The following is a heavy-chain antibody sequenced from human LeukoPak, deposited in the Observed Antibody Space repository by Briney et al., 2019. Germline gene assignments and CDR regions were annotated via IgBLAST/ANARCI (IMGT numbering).Heavy chain of an antibody. D-gene: IGHD1-26*01. CDR1: GGSISSYY. V-gene: IGHV4-59*01. CDR3: ARTFSESYYYYGMDV. Sequence: SETLSLTCTVSGGSISSYYWSWIRQPPGKGLEWIGYVYYSGRTNYNPSLKSRVTISVGTSKNQFSLKLGSVTAADTAVYYCARTFSESYYYYGMDVWGQGTTVTVSS. J-gene: IGHJ6*02. CDR2: VYYSGRT.